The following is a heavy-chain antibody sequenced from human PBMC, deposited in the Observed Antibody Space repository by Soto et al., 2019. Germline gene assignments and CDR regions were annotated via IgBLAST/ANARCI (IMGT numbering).Heavy chain of an antibody. D-gene: IGHD3-3*01. V-gene: IGHV1-18*01. CDR1: GNPLDSHV. Sequence: SVQVSRKASGNPLDSHVYTRVRPGPGQRPEGRGWSSANNGQTDYAQNFQGGVTMATDTSTNTAYMELRNWRSDDTAVYYCARDPHVFWNSYFFDPCGSGTVVTVP. CDR2: SSANNGQT. J-gene: IGHJ5*02. CDR3: ARDPHVFWNSYFFDP.